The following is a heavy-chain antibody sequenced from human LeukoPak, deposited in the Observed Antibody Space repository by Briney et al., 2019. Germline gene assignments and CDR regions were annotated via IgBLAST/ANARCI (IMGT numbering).Heavy chain of an antibody. CDR1: GFTFSSYA. Sequence: GGSLRLSCAASGFTFSSYAMSWVRQAPGKGLEWVSAISGSGGSTYYADSVKGRFTISRDNSKNTLYLQMNSLRAEDTAVYYCAKGTPRWYYDSSGYSFWSFDYWGQGTLVTVSS. CDR2: ISGSGGST. J-gene: IGHJ4*02. CDR3: AKGTPRWYYDSSGYSFWSFDY. V-gene: IGHV3-23*01. D-gene: IGHD3-22*01.